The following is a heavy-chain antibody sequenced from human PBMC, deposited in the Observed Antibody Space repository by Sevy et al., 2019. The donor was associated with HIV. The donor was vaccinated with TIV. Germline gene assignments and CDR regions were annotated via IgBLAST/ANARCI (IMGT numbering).Heavy chain of an antibody. Sequence: GGSLRLSCAASGFTFSSYAMHWVRQAPGKGLEWVAVISYEGSNKYYADSVKGRLTISTDNSKNTLYLQMNSLRAEDTAVYYCARGPYYYDSSGSYYFDYWGQGTLVTVSS. V-gene: IGHV3-30-3*01. CDR2: ISYEGSNK. D-gene: IGHD3-22*01. CDR3: ARGPYYYDSSGSYYFDY. CDR1: GFTFSSYA. J-gene: IGHJ4*02.